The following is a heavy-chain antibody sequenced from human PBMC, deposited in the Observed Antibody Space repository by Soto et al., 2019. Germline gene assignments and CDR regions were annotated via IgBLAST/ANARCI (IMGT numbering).Heavy chain of an antibody. D-gene: IGHD7-27*01. CDR3: ARVPGP. CDR1: CGSISSGGYS. J-gene: IGHJ5*02. V-gene: IGHV4-30-2*01. Sequence: SETLSLTCAVSCGSISSGGYSWSWIRQPPGKGLEWIGYIYHSGSTYYNPSLKSRVTISVDRSKNQFSLKLSSVTAADTAVYYCARVPGPWGQGTLVIVSS. CDR2: IYHSGST.